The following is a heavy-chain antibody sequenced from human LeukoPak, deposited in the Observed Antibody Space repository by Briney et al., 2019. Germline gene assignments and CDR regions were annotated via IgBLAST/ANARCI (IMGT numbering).Heavy chain of an antibody. D-gene: IGHD3-10*01. CDR1: GGSISSSSYY. CDR2: IYYSGST. V-gene: IGHV4-39*01. J-gene: IGHJ4*02. CDR3: ARGARVRGVRGGYFDY. Sequence: PSETLSLTCTVSGGSISSSSYYWGWIRQPPGKGLEWIGSIYYSGSTYYNPSLKSQVTISVDTSKNQFSLKLSSVTAADTAVYYCARGARVRGVRGGYFDYWGQGTLVTVSS.